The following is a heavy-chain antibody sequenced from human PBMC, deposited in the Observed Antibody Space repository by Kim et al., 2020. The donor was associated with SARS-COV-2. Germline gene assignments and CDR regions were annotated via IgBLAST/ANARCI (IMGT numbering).Heavy chain of an antibody. V-gene: IGHV3-33*01. J-gene: IGHJ3*02. D-gene: IGHD6-13*01. CDR1: GFTFSSYG. CDR3: AREGSWWFAFDI. Sequence: GGSLRLSCAASGFTFSSYGMHWVRQAPGKGLEWVAVIWYDGSNKYYADSVKGRFTISRDNSKNTLYLQMNSIRAEDTAVYYCAREGSWWFAFDIWGQGTIVTGCS. CDR2: IWYDGSNK.